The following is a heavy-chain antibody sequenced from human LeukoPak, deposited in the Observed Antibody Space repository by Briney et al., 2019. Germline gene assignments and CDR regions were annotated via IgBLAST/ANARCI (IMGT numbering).Heavy chain of an antibody. Sequence: GGSLRLSCAASGFTFSSYAMHWVRQAPGKGLEWVAVISYDGSNKYYADSVKGRFTISRDNSKNTLYLQMNSLRAEDTAVYYCVSASAGRHPPYFWGQGTLLTVSS. CDR1: GFTFSSYA. CDR3: VSASAGRHPPYF. J-gene: IGHJ4*02. CDR2: ISYDGSNK. V-gene: IGHV3-30*04. D-gene: IGHD3-9*01.